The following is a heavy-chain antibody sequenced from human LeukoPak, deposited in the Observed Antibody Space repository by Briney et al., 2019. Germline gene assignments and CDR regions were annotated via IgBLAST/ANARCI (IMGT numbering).Heavy chain of an antibody. CDR2: IYTSGST. D-gene: IGHD2-8*01. CDR3: ARGTRYCTNGVCYHPPFDY. J-gene: IGHJ4*02. CDR1: GGSISSYY. Sequence: PSETLSLTCTVSGGSISSYYWSWIRQPAGKGLEWIGRIYTSGSTTYNPSLKSRVTMSVDTSKNQFSLKLSSVTAADTAVYYCARGTRYCTNGVCYHPPFDYWGQGTLVTVSS. V-gene: IGHV4-4*07.